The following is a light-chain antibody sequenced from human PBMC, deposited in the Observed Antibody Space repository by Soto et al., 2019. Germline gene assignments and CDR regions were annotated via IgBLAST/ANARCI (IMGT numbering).Light chain of an antibody. CDR2: VAS. CDR3: QQRSNWPILT. CDR1: QSVNQK. J-gene: IGKJ4*01. V-gene: IGKV3-11*01. Sequence: EIVLTQSPATLSVSPGERATLSCRASQSVNQKLGWYQQKPGQAPRLLIYVASYRATGIPARFSGSGSGTEYTLTISSLEPEDFAVYYCQQRSNWPILTFGGGTKVEIK.